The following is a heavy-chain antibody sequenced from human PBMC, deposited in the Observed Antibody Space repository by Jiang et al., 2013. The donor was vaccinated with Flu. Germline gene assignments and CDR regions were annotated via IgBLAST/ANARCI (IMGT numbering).Heavy chain of an antibody. Sequence: YYMHWVRQAPGQGLEWMGWINPNSGGTNYAQKFQGWVTMTRDTSISTAYMELSRLRSDDTAVYYCARDYYGSGSYYFFDYWGQGTLVTVSS. D-gene: IGHD3-10*01. V-gene: IGHV1-2*04. CDR3: ARDYYGSGSYYFFDY. J-gene: IGHJ4*02. CDR2: INPNSGGT. CDR1: YY.